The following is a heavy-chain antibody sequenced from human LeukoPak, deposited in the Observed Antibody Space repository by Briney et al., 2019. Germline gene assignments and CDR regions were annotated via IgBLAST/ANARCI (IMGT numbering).Heavy chain of an antibody. V-gene: IGHV3-48*01. CDR2: ISSSSRTV. Sequence: GGSRRLSCAASGFTFSTYNMNWVRQAPGKGLEWVSYISSSSRTVYYADSVKGRFTISRDNAKNSLHLQMNNLRAEDTAVYYCASEAPRPIKWERELILSYYFDFWGQGTLVTVSS. D-gene: IGHD1-7*01. CDR1: GFTFSTYN. J-gene: IGHJ4*02. CDR3: ASEAPRPIKWERELILSYYFDF.